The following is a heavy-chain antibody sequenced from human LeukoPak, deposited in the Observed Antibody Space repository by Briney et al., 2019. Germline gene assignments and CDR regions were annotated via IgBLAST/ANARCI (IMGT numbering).Heavy chain of an antibody. CDR3: ATRATGTKHYYYYYMDV. V-gene: IGHV1-69-2*01. CDR1: GYTFTDYY. J-gene: IGHJ6*03. Sequence: EASVKVSCKASGYTFTDYYMHWVQQAPGKGLEWMGLVDPEDGETIYAEKFQGRVTITADTSTDTAYMELSSLRSEDTAVYYCATRATGTKHYYYYYMDVWGKGTTVTVSS. D-gene: IGHD1-1*01. CDR2: VDPEDGET.